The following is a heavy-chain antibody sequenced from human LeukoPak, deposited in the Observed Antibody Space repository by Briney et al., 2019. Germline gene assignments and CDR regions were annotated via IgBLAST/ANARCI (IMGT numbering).Heavy chain of an antibody. V-gene: IGHV3-30*18. D-gene: IGHD6-13*01. Sequence: GGSLRLSCAASGFTFSIYGMHWVRQAPGKGLEWVAVMSYDGSNKYYTDSVKGRFTISRDNSKNTLYLQMNSLRTEDTAVYYCANSHTSSWYYCNHWGQGTLVTVSS. CDR2: MSYDGSNK. CDR1: GFTFSIYG. J-gene: IGHJ4*02. CDR3: ANSHTSSWYYCNH.